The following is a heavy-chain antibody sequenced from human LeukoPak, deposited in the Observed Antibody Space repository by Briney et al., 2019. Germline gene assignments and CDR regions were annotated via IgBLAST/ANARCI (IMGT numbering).Heavy chain of an antibody. CDR2: IKKDRSEK. Sequence: GGSLRLSCAASGFTFSSYWMSWVRQAPGKGLEWVANIKKDRSEKYYVDSVKGRFTISRDNAKTSLYLQMNSLRAEDTAVYYCARDWYDNSDAFDIWGQGTMVTVSS. CDR3: ARDWYDNSDAFDI. CDR1: GFTFSSYW. D-gene: IGHD3-9*01. V-gene: IGHV3-7*01. J-gene: IGHJ3*02.